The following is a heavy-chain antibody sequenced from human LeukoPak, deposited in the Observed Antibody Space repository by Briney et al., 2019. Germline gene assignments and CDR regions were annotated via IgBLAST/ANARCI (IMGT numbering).Heavy chain of an antibody. CDR3: AKEGTAMASSYFDY. D-gene: IGHD5-18*01. CDR2: ISHDGTVQ. J-gene: IGHJ4*02. Sequence: GGSPRLSCAASGFTFSSYAMSWVRQAPGKGLEWVAVISHDGTVQHYADSVKGRFTISRDNSDNTLYLQMNSLRDEDTAMYYCAKEGTAMASSYFDYWGQGTLITVSS. V-gene: IGHV3-30*18. CDR1: GFTFSSYA.